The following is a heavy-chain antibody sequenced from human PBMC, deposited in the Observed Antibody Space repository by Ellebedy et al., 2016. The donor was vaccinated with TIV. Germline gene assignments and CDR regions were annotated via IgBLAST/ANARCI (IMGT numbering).Heavy chain of an antibody. Sequence: MPSETLSLTCTVSGGSISSSSYYWGWIRQPPGKGLEWIVSIYYSGSTYYNPSHKSRVTISVDTSKNQFYLKLSSVTAADTAVYYCASLKRRIKIQEPEDYWGQGTLVTVSS. V-gene: IGHV4-39*07. D-gene: IGHD5-18*01. J-gene: IGHJ4*02. CDR1: GGSISSSSYY. CDR3: ASLKRRIKIQEPEDY. CDR2: IYYSGST.